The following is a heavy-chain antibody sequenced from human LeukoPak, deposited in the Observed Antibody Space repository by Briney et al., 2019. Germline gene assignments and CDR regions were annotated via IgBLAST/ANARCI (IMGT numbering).Heavy chain of an antibody. Sequence: PGGSLRLSCAASGFTFSSYAMSWVRQAPGKGLEWVSAISGSGGSTYYADSVKGRFTISRDNSKNTLYLQMNSLRAEDTAVYYCAKKNRDIVVVPAATYDYWAREPWSPSPQ. V-gene: IGHV3-23*01. CDR1: GFTFSSYA. D-gene: IGHD2-2*01. J-gene: IGHJ4*02. CDR3: AKKNRDIVVVPAATYDY. CDR2: ISGSGGST.